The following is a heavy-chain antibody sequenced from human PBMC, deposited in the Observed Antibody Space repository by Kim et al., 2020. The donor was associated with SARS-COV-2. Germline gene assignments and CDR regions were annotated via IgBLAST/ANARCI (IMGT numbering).Heavy chain of an antibody. CDR3: ARTGYSGYDRGAAFDI. D-gene: IGHD5-12*01. CDR1: GFTFSSYA. CDR2: ISYDGSNK. V-gene: IGHV3-30*04. J-gene: IGHJ3*02. Sequence: GGSLRLSCAASGFTFSSYAMHWVRQAPGKGLEWVAVISYDGSNKYYADSVKGRFTISRDNSKNTLYLQMNSLRAEDTAVYYCARTGYSGYDRGAAFDIWGQGTMVTVSS.